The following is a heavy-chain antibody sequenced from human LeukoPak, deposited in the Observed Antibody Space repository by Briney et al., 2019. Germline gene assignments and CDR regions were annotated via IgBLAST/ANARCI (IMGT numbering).Heavy chain of an antibody. J-gene: IGHJ6*03. V-gene: IGHV1-8*01. CDR2: MNPNSGNT. Sequence: ASVKVSCKASGYTFTSYDINWVRQVTGQGLEWMGWMNPNSGNTGYAQNFQGRVTMTRNTSISTAYMELSSLRSEDTAVYYCARRYSDSGNYYYMDVWGKGTTVTISS. CDR1: GYTFTSYD. CDR3: ARRYSDSGNYYYMDV. D-gene: IGHD3-22*01.